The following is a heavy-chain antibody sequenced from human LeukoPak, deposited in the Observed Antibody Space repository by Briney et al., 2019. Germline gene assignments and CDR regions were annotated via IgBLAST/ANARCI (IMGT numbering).Heavy chain of an antibody. D-gene: IGHD6-13*01. V-gene: IGHV4-34*01. CDR3: ARRGIAAAGTGGIDY. CDR1: GGSFSGYY. J-gene: IGHJ4*02. CDR2: INHSGST. Sequence: SETLSLTCAVYGGSFSGYYWSWIRQPPGKGLEWIGEINHSGSTNYNPSLKSRVTISVDTSKNQFSLKLSSVTAADTAVYYCARRGIAAAGTGGIDYWGQGTLVTVSS.